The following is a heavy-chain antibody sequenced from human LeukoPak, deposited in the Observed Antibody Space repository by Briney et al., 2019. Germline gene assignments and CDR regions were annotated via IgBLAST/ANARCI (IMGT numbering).Heavy chain of an antibody. D-gene: IGHD3-22*01. CDR2: IYHSGST. Sequence: SQTLSLTCAVSGGSISSGGYSRSWIRQPPGKGLEWIGYIYHSGSTYYNPSLKSRVTISVDRSKNQFSLKLSSVTAADTAVYYCARGGYYDSSGYTRDDAFDIWGQGTMVTVSS. CDR3: ARGGYYDSSGYTRDDAFDI. V-gene: IGHV4-30-2*01. CDR1: GGSISSGGYS. J-gene: IGHJ3*02.